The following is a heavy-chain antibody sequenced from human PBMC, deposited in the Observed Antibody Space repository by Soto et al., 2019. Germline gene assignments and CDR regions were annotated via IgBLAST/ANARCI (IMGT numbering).Heavy chain of an antibody. D-gene: IGHD6-19*01. Sequence: EVQLLQSGGGLVQPGGSLTLSRAASGFTFSDYTMTWVRQAPGKVLECVSVILSDYNTYYADSVRGRFTISRDNSKNTLSLEMNSLRAEDTAVYFCARRTSGYFGYWGQGALVTVSS. J-gene: IGHJ4*02. CDR1: GFTFSDYT. CDR3: ARRTSGYFGY. CDR2: ILSDYNT. V-gene: IGHV3-23*03.